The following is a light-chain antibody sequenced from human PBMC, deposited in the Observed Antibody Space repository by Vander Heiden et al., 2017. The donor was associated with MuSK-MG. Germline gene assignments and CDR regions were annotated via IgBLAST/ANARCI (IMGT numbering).Light chain of an antibody. Sequence: IQLTQSPSSLSASVGDRATITCRASQGISNSLAWYQQKPGKAPKVLVYDASTLQSGVPSRFSGSGSGTDFTLTISSLQPEDFATYYCRQFNSYPITLGQGTRMEIE. CDR2: DAS. V-gene: IGKV1-9*01. CDR3: RQFNSYPIT. J-gene: IGKJ5*01. CDR1: QGISNS.